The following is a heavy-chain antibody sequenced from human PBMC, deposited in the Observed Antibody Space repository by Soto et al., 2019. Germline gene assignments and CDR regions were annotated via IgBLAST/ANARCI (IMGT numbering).Heavy chain of an antibody. V-gene: IGHV1-69*10. CDR1: GGTFSSYA. J-gene: IGHJ6*03. CDR3: ARSLFAWSGYYISHYYYYMDV. CDR2: IIPIFGIA. Sequence: GASVKVSCKASGGTFSSYAISWVRQAPGQGLEWMGGIIPIFGIANYAQKFQGRVTITADKSTSTAYMELSSLRSEDTAVYYCARSLFAWSGYYISHYYYYMDVWGKGTTVTVSS. D-gene: IGHD3-3*01.